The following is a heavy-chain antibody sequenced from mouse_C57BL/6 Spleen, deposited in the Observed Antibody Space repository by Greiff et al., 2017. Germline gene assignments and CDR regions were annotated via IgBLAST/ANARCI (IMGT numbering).Heavy chain of an antibody. D-gene: IGHD1-1*01. V-gene: IGHV1-64*01. Sequence: QVQLQQPGAELVKPGASVKLSCKASGYTFTSYWMHRVKQRPGQGLEWIGMIHPNSGSTNYNEKFKSKATLTVDKSSSTAYMQLSSLTSEDSAVYYCARSLYYGSSYDFDYWGQGTTLTVSS. CDR1: GYTFTSYW. CDR2: IHPNSGST. CDR3: ARSLYYGSSYDFDY. J-gene: IGHJ2*01.